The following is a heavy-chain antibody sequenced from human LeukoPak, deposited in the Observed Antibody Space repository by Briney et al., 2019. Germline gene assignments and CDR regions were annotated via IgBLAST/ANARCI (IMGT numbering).Heavy chain of an antibody. Sequence: SQTLSLTCAISGTIASSNGFTGNWISHSPSRGLECLGRTYYRSTWYNDYAVSVRGRITVNPDTSKNQFSLHLNSVTPEDTAVYYCARRLTQYDCFDPWGQGILVTVSS. J-gene: IGHJ5*02. D-gene: IGHD2-2*01. CDR1: GTIASSNGFT. V-gene: IGHV6-1*01. CDR3: ARRLTQYDCFDP. CDR2: TYYRSTWYN.